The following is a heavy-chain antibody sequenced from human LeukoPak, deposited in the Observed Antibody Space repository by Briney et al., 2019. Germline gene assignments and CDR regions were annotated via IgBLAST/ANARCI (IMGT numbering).Heavy chain of an antibody. V-gene: IGHV4-59*01. J-gene: IGHJ4*02. D-gene: IGHD1-1*01. CDR2: ILYSGST. CDR1: GVSISNYY. CDR3: AAGDKRPIQLDY. Sequence: WGTLSLTCSVSGVSISNYYCTWIRQSPGKGLEWIGYILYSGSTNSNPSLKGRVTVSVDTSKNQFSLKLTSVTAADTAVYYCAAGDKRPIQLDYWGQGTLVTVSS.